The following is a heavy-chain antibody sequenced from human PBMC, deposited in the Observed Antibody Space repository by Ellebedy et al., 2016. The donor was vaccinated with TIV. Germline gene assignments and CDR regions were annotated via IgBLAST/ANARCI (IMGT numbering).Heavy chain of an antibody. CDR3: ARDRDDPNPGDAFDI. V-gene: IGHV3-74*01. CDR2: INSDGSST. CDR1: GFTFSSHW. Sequence: GGSLRLXCAASGFTFSSHWMHWVRQAPGKGLVWVSRINSDGSSTNYADSVKGRFTISRDNAKNTLYLQMNRLRAEDTAVYYCARDRDDPNPGDAFDIWGQGTMVTVTS. J-gene: IGHJ3*02.